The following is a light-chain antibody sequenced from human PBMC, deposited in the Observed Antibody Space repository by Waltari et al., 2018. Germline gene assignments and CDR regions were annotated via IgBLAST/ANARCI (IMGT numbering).Light chain of an antibody. CDR1: QNILDTSKNKKH. Sequence: DIVMTQSPGSLPVSLGERATIKCRSSQNILDTSKNKKHLAWYQQKPGQPLKLLIYWASTRESGVPDRFSGGGSGTEFTLTISSVQAEDAAVYYCQQYYESPLTFGQGTKVEIE. CDR3: QQYYESPLT. J-gene: IGKJ1*01. CDR2: WAS. V-gene: IGKV4-1*01.